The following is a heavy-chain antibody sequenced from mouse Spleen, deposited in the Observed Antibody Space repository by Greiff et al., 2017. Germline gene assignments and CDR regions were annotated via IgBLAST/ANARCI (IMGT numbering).Heavy chain of an antibody. V-gene: IGHV1-55*01. CDR3: ARDYYGSSYLDS. CDR2: IKPGSGST. D-gene: IGHD1-1*01. Sequence: VQLQQPGAEFVKPGASVKMSCTASGYTFTSYWITWVKQRPGQGLEWIGDIKPGSGSTNYNEKFKRKATLTVDTSSSTAYMQLSSLTSEDSAVYYCARDYYGSSYLDSGGQGTTLTVSS. CDR1: GYTFTSYW. J-gene: IGHJ2*01.